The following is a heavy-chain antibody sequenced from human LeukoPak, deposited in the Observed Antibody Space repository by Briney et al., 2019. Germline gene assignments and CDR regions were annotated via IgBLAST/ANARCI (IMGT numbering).Heavy chain of an antibody. V-gene: IGHV3-21*01. CDR2: ISSSSSYI. D-gene: IGHD3-16*01. J-gene: IGHJ3*02. Sequence: PGGSLRLSCAASGFTFSSCSMTWVRQAPGKGLEWVSSISSSSSYIYYADSVKGRFTISRDNAKNSLYLQMNSLRAEDTAVYYCARDLIIWGASLLGAFDIWGQGTMVTVSS. CDR1: GFTFSSCS. CDR3: ARDLIIWGASLLGAFDI.